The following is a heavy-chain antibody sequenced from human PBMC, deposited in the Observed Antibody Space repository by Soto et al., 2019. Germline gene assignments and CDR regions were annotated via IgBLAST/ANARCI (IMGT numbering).Heavy chain of an antibody. J-gene: IGHJ5*02. CDR1: GGSISSYY. D-gene: IGHD4-17*01. Sequence: QVQLQESGPGLVKPSETLSLTCTVSGGSISSYYWSWIRQPPGKGLEWIGYIYYSGSTNYNPSLTSRVTISVDTSKNQFSLKLSSVTAADTAVYYCASEGATVVTQGYWFDPWGQGTLVTVSS. CDR3: ASEGATVVTQGYWFDP. CDR2: IYYSGST. V-gene: IGHV4-59*01.